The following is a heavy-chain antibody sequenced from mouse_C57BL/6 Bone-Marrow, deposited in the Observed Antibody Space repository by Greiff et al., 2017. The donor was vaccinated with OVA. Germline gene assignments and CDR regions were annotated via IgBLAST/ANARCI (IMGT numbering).Heavy chain of an antibody. D-gene: IGHD2-4*01. V-gene: IGHV14-1*01. CDR1: GFNIKDYY. CDR3: TTRSYDYGVYYFDY. J-gene: IGHJ2*01. Sequence: VQLQQSGAELVRPGASVKLSCTASGFNIKDYYMHWVKQRPEQGLEWIGRIDPEDGDTEYAPKFQGKATMTADTSSNTAYLQLSSLTSEDTAVYYCTTRSYDYGVYYFDYWGQGTTLTVSS. CDR2: IDPEDGDT.